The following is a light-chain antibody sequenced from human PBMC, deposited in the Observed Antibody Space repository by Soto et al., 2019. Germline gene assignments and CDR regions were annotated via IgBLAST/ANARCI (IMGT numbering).Light chain of an antibody. J-gene: IGKJ3*01. CDR2: GAS. CDR3: QQHGNSPIFT. V-gene: IGKV3-20*01. CDR1: QSVSSSF. Sequence: IVLTQSPGTLSLSPGERATLSCRASQSVSSSFLAWYQQKPGQAPRLLIYGASGRATGIPDRFSGSGSGTDFTLTISRLEPEDFAVYYCQQHGNSPIFTFGPGTKVDIK.